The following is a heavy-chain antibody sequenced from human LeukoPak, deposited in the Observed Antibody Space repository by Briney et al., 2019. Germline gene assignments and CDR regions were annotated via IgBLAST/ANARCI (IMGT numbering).Heavy chain of an antibody. D-gene: IGHD6-19*01. CDR3: ARGYSSGWYGFDP. V-gene: IGHV4-34*01. Sequence: SETLSLTCTVSGGSISSYYWSWIRQPPGKGLEWIGEINHSGSTNYNPSLKSRVTISVGTSKNQFSLKLSSVTAADTAVYYCARGYSSGWYGFDPWGQGTLVTVSS. J-gene: IGHJ5*02. CDR2: INHSGST. CDR1: GGSISSYY.